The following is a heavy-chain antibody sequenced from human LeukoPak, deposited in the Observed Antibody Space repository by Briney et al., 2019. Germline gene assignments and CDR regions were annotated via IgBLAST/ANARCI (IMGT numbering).Heavy chain of an antibody. CDR1: GYTLTELS. Sequence: ASVKVSCKVSGYTLTELSMHWVRQAPGKGLEWMGGFDPEDGETIYAQKFQGRVTMTEDTSTDTAYVELSSLRSEDTAVYYCATALQHQPYYYGMDVWGQGTTVTVSS. J-gene: IGHJ6*02. CDR2: FDPEDGET. CDR3: ATALQHQPYYYGMDV. D-gene: IGHD2-2*01. V-gene: IGHV1-24*01.